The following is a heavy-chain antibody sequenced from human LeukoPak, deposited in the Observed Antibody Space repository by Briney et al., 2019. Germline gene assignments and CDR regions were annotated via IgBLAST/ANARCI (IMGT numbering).Heavy chain of an antibody. CDR3: ARDNSVGDVAWWFDL. CDR1: GYSFTIHY. D-gene: IGHD1-26*01. Sequence: VASVKVSSKASGYSFTIHYMHWVRQAPGQGLEWLGLINPTGSSTLYAQKFQGRVTMTRDMSTTTDYMELSSLRSDDTAVYYCARDNSVGDVAWWFDLWGQGTLVTVSS. CDR2: INPTGSST. J-gene: IGHJ5*02. V-gene: IGHV1-46*01.